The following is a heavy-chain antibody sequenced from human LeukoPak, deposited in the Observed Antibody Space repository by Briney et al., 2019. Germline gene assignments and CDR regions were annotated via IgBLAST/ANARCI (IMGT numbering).Heavy chain of an antibody. V-gene: IGHV3-30*18. Sequence: PGGSLRLSCAASGFTFSSYGMHWVRQAPGKGLAWVAVISYDGSNKYYADSVKGRFTISRDNSKNTLYLQMNSLRAEDTAVYYCAKDGRRVRGVPASDWGQGTLVTVSS. CDR2: ISYDGSNK. J-gene: IGHJ4*02. CDR3: AKDGRRVRGVPASD. D-gene: IGHD3-10*01. CDR1: GFTFSSYG.